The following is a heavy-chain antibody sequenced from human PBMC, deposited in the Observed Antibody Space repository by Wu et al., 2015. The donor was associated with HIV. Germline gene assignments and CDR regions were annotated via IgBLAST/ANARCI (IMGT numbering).Heavy chain of an antibody. CDR3: ARQYSSTWRYYYYYMDV. V-gene: IGHV1-18*01. CDR2: ISTYNGNT. Sequence: QVQLVQSGAEVKKPGASVKVSCKASGYTFITYGISWVRQAPGQGLEWMGWISTYNGNTNYAQKLQGRVTMTTDTSTSTAYMELRSLRSDDTAVYYCARQYSSTWRYYYYYMDVWARDHGHRL. D-gene: IGHD6-13*01. J-gene: IGHJ6*03. CDR1: GYTFITYG.